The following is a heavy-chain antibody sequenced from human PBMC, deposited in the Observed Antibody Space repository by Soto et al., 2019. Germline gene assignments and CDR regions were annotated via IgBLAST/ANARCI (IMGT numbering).Heavy chain of an antibody. V-gene: IGHV1-18*04. CDR3: ARETPSYYDSGGYYNFDY. J-gene: IGHJ4*02. CDR2: ISTYNGNT. Sequence: QVQLVQSGAEVKKPGASMKVSCKASGHTFSTYSINWVRQAPGQGLEWIGWISTYNGNTNYAQKLQGRVTMTTDPSTTTVYLELRSLRSDDTAVYYCARETPSYYDSGGYYNFDYWGQGTLLTVSS. D-gene: IGHD3-22*01. CDR1: GHTFSTYS.